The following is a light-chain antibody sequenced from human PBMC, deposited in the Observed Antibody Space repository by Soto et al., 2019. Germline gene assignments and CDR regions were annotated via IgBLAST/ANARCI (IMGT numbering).Light chain of an antibody. V-gene: IGLV2-14*01. CDR1: SSDVGGYSY. Sequence: QSVMTQPASVSESPGQSIAIYCTGTSSDVGGYSYVSWYQQQPGKAPKLVISDVSNRPSGVSDRFSGSKSGNTASLTISGLQTEDEADYYCASYTTSSTYVFGTGTKVTVL. CDR2: DVS. J-gene: IGLJ1*01. CDR3: ASYTTSSTYV.